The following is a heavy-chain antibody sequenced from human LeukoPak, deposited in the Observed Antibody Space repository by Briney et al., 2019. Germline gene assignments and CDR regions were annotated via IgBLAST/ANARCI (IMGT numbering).Heavy chain of an antibody. V-gene: IGHV1-69*01. J-gene: IGHJ3*01. CDR1: GGTFSSYA. D-gene: IGHD2-2*01. CDR3: ARGGIVVVPPDISHHEALDV. Sequence: GSSVKVSCKASGGTFSSYAISWVRQAPGQGLEWMEGIIPIFGTAIYAQKFQGRVTITADESTSTAYMELSTLRSENTAVYYCARGGIVVVPPDISHHEALDVWGQGTMVTVSS. CDR2: IIPIFGTA.